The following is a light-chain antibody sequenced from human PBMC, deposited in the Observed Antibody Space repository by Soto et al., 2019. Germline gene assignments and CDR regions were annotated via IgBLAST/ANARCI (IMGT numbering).Light chain of an antibody. Sequence: EIVLTQSPGTLSLSPGERATLSCRASQSVSTSYLAWYQQKPGQAPRLLLYGASTRATGIPDRFSGSGSGTDFTLTISRLEPEDFAVYYCQPYGSSPLTFGGGTKVEIK. CDR1: QSVSTSY. CDR3: QPYGSSPLT. V-gene: IGKV3-20*01. J-gene: IGKJ4*01. CDR2: GAS.